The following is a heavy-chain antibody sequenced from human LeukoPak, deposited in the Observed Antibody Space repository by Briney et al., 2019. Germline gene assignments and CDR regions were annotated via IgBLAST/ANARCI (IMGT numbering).Heavy chain of an antibody. CDR3: AKSRARREGSSGSVDY. V-gene: IGHV3-23*01. CDR2: ISGSGISP. Sequence: GGSLRLSCAASGFTFSSYAMTWVRQAPGKGLEWVSAISGSGISPYYADSVSGRFTISRDNSKNTLYLQMNSLRAEDTAVYYCAKSRARREGSSGSVDYWGQGTLVTVSS. D-gene: IGHD3-22*01. J-gene: IGHJ4*02. CDR1: GFTFSSYA.